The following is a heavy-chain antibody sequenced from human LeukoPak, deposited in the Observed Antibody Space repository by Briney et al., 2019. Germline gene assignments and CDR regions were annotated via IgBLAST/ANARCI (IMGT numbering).Heavy chain of an antibody. Sequence: PSETLSRTCTVSGGSISSYYWSWIRQPAGKGLEWVGRIYTSGSTNYNPSLKSRVTMSVDTSKNQFSLKLSSVTAADTAVYFCARDSTQRAFDIWGQGTMVTVSS. V-gene: IGHV4-4*07. D-gene: IGHD6-25*01. J-gene: IGHJ3*02. CDR3: ARDSTQRAFDI. CDR2: IYTSGST. CDR1: GGSISSYY.